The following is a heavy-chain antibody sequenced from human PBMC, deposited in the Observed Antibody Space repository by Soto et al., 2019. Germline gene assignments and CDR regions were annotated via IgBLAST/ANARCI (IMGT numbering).Heavy chain of an antibody. Sequence: ASVKVSCKASGYTFTGYYMHWVRQAPGQGLEWMGWINPNSGGTNYAQKFQGWVTMTRDTSISTAYMELSRLRAEDTALYYCAKEGRYCSTTTCYYFYYWGQGTLVTVSS. D-gene: IGHD2-2*01. V-gene: IGHV1-2*04. CDR3: AKEGRYCSTTTCYYFYY. J-gene: IGHJ4*02. CDR2: INPNSGGT. CDR1: GYTFTGYY.